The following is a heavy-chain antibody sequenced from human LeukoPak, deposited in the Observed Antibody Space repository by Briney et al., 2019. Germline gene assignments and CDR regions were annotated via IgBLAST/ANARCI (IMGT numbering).Heavy chain of an antibody. CDR2: INPNSGGT. CDR3: ARTRWGDRATYYFDY. V-gene: IGHV1-2*02. D-gene: IGHD4-23*01. CDR1: GYTFTGYY. Sequence: GASVKVSCKASGYTFTGYYMHWARQAPGQGLEWMGWINPNSGGTNYAQKFQGRVTMPRDTSISTAYMELRRLRSDDTAVYYCARTRWGDRATYYFDYWGQGTLVTVSS. J-gene: IGHJ4*02.